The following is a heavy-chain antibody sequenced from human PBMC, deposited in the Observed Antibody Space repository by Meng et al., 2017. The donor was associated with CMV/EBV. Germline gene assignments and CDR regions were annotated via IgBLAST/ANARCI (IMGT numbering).Heavy chain of an antibody. Sequence: GESLKISCAASGFTFSSYWMSWVRQATGKGLEWVAVISYDGSNKYYADSVKGRFTISRDNSKNTLYLQMNSLRAEDTAVYYCAREPSDCHSSSWCWFDPWGQGTLVTVSS. J-gene: IGHJ5*02. CDR2: ISYDGSNK. D-gene: IGHD6-13*01. CDR3: AREPSDCHSSSWCWFDP. V-gene: IGHV3-30-3*01. CDR1: GFTFSSYW.